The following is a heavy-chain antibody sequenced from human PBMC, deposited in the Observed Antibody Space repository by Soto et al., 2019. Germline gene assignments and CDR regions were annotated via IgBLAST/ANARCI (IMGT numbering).Heavy chain of an antibody. CDR3: ARAAPGYVPYSYFDP. J-gene: IGHJ5*02. CDR1: GGSVSSGSYY. D-gene: IGHD5-18*01. CDR2: MYYSGSI. V-gene: IGHV4-61*01. Sequence: QVQLQESGPGLVKPSETLSLTCTVSGGSVSSGSYYWSWIRQPPGKGLEWIGYMYYSGSINYNPSLKSRVTISVDTSKNPFSLKLSSVTAADTAVYYCARAAPGYVPYSYFDPWGQGALVTVSS.